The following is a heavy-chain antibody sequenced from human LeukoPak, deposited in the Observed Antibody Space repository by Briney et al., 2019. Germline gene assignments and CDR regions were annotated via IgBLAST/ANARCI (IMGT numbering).Heavy chain of an antibody. CDR1: GGSFSGYF. V-gene: IGHV4-39*01. Sequence: PSETLSLNCSVYGGSFSGYFWSWIRQPPGKGLEWIGTIYYSGSTYYNPSLTSRVTISVDTSKNQFSLKLSSVTAADTAVYYCARHKGYYYSYMDVWGKGTTVTISS. J-gene: IGHJ6*03. CDR3: ARHKGYYYSYMDV. CDR2: IYYSGST.